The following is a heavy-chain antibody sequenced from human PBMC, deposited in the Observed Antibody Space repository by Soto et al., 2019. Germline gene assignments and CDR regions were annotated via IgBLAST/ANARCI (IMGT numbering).Heavy chain of an antibody. CDR3: AREDLGDGYNSGIFDY. D-gene: IGHD5-12*01. Sequence: QVQLVQSGAEVKKPGSSVKLSCTASGGTFSSYAISWVRQAPGQGLEWMGGIIPIFGTANYAQKFQGRVTITADESTSTAYLELSSLRSEDTAVYYCAREDLGDGYNSGIFDYWGQGTLVTVSS. J-gene: IGHJ4*02. CDR1: GGTFSSYA. V-gene: IGHV1-69*01. CDR2: IIPIFGTA.